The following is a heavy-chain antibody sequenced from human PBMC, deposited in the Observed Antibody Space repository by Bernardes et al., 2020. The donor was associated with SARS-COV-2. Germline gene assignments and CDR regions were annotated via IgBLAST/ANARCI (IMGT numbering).Heavy chain of an antibody. V-gene: IGHV3-23*01. J-gene: IGHJ4*02. Sequence: VGSLRLSCAASGFTFSSYAMSWVRQAPGKGLEWVSAISGSGGSTYYADSVKGRFTISRDNSKNTLYLQMNSLRAEDTAVYYCARVVPAAKRNFDYWGQGTLVTVSS. D-gene: IGHD2-2*01. CDR2: ISGSGGST. CDR1: GFTFSSYA. CDR3: ARVVPAAKRNFDY.